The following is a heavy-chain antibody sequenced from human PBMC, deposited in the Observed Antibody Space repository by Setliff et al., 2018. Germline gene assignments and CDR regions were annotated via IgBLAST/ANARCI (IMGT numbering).Heavy chain of an antibody. V-gene: IGHV3-74*01. Sequence: GSLRLSCAASGFTFSSYWMHWVRQAPGKGLVWVSRINPDGSTTSYADSVKGRFTISRDNAKNTVYLQMNSLRAEDTAVYYCARNQGSYGYRAFDFWGQGTLVTVSS. D-gene: IGHD5-18*01. CDR2: INPDGSTT. CDR3: ARNQGSYGYRAFDF. CDR1: GFTFSSYW. J-gene: IGHJ4*02.